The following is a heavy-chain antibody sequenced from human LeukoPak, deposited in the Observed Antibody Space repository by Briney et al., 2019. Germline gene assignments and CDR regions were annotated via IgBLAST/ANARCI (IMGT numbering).Heavy chain of an antibody. CDR2: IYTSGST. V-gene: IGHV4-4*09. D-gene: IGHD2-2*02. CDR3: ASDRYCSSTSCYTVGY. J-gene: IGHJ4*02. CDR1: GGSISSYY. Sequence: SETLSLTCTVSGGSISSYYWSWIRQPPGKGLEWIGYIYTSGSTHYNPSLKSRVTISVDTSKNQFSLKLSSVTAADTAVYYCASDRYCSSTSCYTVGYWGQGTLVTVSS.